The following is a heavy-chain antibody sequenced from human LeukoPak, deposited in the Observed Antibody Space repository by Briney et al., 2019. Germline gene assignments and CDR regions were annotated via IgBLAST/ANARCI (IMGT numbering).Heavy chain of an antibody. D-gene: IGHD3-10*01. CDR3: ARDYFGVKGYYYYGMDV. J-gene: IGHJ6*02. Sequence: GGSLRLSCAASGFTFDDYGMSWVRQAPGKGLEWVSGINWNGGSTGYADSVKGRFTISRDNAKNSLYLQMNSLRAEDTASYYCARDYFGVKGYYYYGMDVWGQGTTVTVSS. CDR2: INWNGGST. CDR1: GFTFDDYG. V-gene: IGHV3-20*04.